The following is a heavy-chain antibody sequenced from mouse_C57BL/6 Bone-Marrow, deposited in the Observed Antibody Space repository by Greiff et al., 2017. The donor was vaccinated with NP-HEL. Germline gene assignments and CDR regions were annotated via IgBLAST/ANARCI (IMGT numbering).Heavy chain of an antibody. V-gene: IGHV2-6*01. CDR3: ASRIRGFAY. J-gene: IGHJ3*01. Sequence: VQRVESGPGLVAPSQSLSITCTVSGFSLTSYGVDWVRQSPGKGLEWLGVIWGVGSTNYNSALKSRLSISKDNSKSQVFLKMNSLQTDDTAMYYCASRIRGFAYWGQGTLVTVSA. CDR1: GFSLTSYG. CDR2: IWGVGST.